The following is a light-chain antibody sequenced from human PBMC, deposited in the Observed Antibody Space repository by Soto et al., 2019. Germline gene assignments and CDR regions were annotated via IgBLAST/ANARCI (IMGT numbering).Light chain of an antibody. CDR3: QQSYSTPTT. V-gene: IGKV1-39*01. J-gene: IGKJ1*01. Sequence: DIQMTQSPSSLSASVGDRVTITCRASRSISSYLNWYQQKPGKAPKVLIYVASSLQSGVPSRFSGSGSGTDFTPTISSLQPEDFATYYCQQSYSTPTTFGQGTRVQI. CDR1: RSISSY. CDR2: VAS.